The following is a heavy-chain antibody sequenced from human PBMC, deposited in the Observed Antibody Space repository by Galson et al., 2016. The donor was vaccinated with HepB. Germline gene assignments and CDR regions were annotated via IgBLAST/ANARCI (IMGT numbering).Heavy chain of an antibody. Sequence: SVKVSCKASGGTFSSYVISRVRQAPGQGLEWMGGIIPILGTADYAQRFQGRVTITADESTSTAYMEPSSLRSEDTAVYYCASDTVISIYYYLMDVWGQGTTVTVSS. D-gene: IGHD3-3*01. J-gene: IGHJ6*02. CDR2: IIPILGTA. V-gene: IGHV1-69*13. CDR1: GGTFSSYV. CDR3: ASDTVISIYYYLMDV.